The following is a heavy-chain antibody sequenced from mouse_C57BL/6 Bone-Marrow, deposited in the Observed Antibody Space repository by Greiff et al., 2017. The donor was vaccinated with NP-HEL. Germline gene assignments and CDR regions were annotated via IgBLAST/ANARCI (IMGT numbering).Heavy chain of an antibody. J-gene: IGHJ2*01. Sequence: QVQLKQPGAELVKPGASVKMSCKASGYTLTSYWITWVKQRPGQGLEWIGDIYPGSGSTNYNEKFKSKATLTVDTSSSTAYMQLSSLTSEDSAVYYCARVYFYYFDYWGQGTTLTVSS. CDR1: GYTLTSYW. D-gene: IGHD2-1*01. CDR3: ARVYFYYFDY. CDR2: IYPGSGST. V-gene: IGHV1-55*01.